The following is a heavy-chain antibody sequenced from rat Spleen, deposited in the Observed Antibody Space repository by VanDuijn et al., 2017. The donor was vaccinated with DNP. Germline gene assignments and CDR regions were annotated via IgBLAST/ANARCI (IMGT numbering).Heavy chain of an antibody. CDR2: ISPSGGST. Sequence: EVQLVESGGGLVQPGRSLKLSCAASGFTFSNYGMHWIRQAPTTGLEWVASISPSGGSTYFRDSVKGRVTISRDNVKSILYLQMDSMMSEDTATYYCATHMYIRHYYFSTFDYWGQGVVVTVSS. J-gene: IGHJ2*01. D-gene: IGHD1-6*01. V-gene: IGHV5-19*01. CDR3: ATHMYIRHYYFSTFDY. CDR1: GFTFSNYG.